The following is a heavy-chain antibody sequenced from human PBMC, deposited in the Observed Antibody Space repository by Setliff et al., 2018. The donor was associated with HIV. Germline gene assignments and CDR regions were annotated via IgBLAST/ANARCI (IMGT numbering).Heavy chain of an antibody. CDR1: GYSISSGHY. CDR2: IYHSGTT. CDR3: ARHGAYEAYYDYMDV. J-gene: IGHJ6*03. D-gene: IGHD5-12*01. Sequence: LSLTCAVSGYSISSGHYWGWIRQPPGKGLEWIGSIYHSGTTYGNPSLKSRVTISVDTSKNQFSLKLSSVTAADTAVYYCARHGAYEAYYDYMDVWGKGTTVTVSS. V-gene: IGHV4-38-2*01.